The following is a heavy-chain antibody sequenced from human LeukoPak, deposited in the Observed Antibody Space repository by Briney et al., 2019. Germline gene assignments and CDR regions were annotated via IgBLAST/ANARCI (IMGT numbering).Heavy chain of an antibody. CDR3: ARDFGTYSSSWYGGAFDI. Sequence: SETLSLTCTVSGGSISSYYWSWIRQPPGKGLEWIGYIYYSGSTNYNPSLKSRVTISVDTAKNQFSLKLSSVTAADTAVYYCARDFGTYSSSWYGGAFDIWGQGTMVTVSS. CDR2: IYYSGST. D-gene: IGHD6-13*01. V-gene: IGHV4-59*01. CDR1: GGSISSYY. J-gene: IGHJ3*02.